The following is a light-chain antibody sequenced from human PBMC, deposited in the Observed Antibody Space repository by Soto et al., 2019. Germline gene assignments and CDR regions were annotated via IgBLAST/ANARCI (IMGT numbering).Light chain of an antibody. CDR3: SSYAGSNNLV. V-gene: IGLV2-8*01. Sequence: QSALTQPPSASGSAGQAVTISCTGTSSDVGGYNYVSWYQQHPGKAPKLMIYEVSKRPSGVPDRVSGAKSGNTASLTVSGLQAEEEADYYCSSYAGSNNLVFGGGTTLTVL. CDR1: SSDVGGYNY. CDR2: EVS. J-gene: IGLJ2*01.